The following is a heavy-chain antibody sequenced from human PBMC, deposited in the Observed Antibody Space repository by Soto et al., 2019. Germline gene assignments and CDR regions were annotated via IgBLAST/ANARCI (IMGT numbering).Heavy chain of an antibody. D-gene: IGHD3-16*01. CDR3: VRGHGGSTLKGAFAY. J-gene: IGHJ4*02. Sequence: EVQLVESGGGLVRPGGSLRLSCTDSGFTFSGYSMNWVRQAPGKGLEWVSSINSGSRYIYYADSVRGRVTISRDNEKKTLYLQMSSLRVEDTAVYYCVRGHGGSTLKGAFAYWGQGTLVTVSS. CDR2: INSGSRYI. CDR1: GFTFSGYS. V-gene: IGHV3-21*02.